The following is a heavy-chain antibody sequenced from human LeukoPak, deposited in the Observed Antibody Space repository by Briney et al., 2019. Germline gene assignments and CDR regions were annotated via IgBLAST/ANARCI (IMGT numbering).Heavy chain of an antibody. D-gene: IGHD6-19*01. CDR3: ARNGVAGTYYGMDV. V-gene: IGHV3-21*01. J-gene: IGHJ6*02. CDR1: GFTFSSYS. Sequence: AGGSLRLSCAASGFTFSSYSMNWVRQAPGKGLEWVSSISSSSSYIYYADSVKGRFTISRDNAKNSLYLLMNSLRAEDTAVYYCARNGVAGTYYGMDVWGQGTTVTVSS. CDR2: ISSSSSYI.